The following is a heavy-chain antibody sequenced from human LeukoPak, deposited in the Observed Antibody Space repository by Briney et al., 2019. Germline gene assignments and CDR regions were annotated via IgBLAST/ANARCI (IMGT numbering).Heavy chain of an antibody. J-gene: IGHJ4*02. V-gene: IGHV4-59*12. D-gene: IGHD3-9*01. CDR1: DGSISSYY. CDR2: IYDSGST. CDR3: ARRVGRYFDWSTYFDY. Sequence: PSETLSLTCTVSDGSISSYYWSWIRQPPGKGLEWIGHIYDSGSTNYNPSLKSRVTISVDTSKNQFSLKLSSVTAADTAVYYCARRVGRYFDWSTYFDYWGQGTLVTVSS.